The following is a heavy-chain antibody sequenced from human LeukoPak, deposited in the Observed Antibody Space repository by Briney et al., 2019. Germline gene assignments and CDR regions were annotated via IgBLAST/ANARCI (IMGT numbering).Heavy chain of an antibody. J-gene: IGHJ4*02. CDR2: IKQDGSEK. D-gene: IGHD3-22*01. CDR1: GFTFSSYW. Sequence: PGGSLRLSCAASGFTFSSYWMSWVRQAPGKGLEWVANIKQDGSEKYYVDSVKGRFTISRDNAKNSLYLQMNGLRAEDTAVYYCARAGGYDSSGYDEFDYWGQGTLVTVSS. CDR3: ARAGGYDSSGYDEFDY. V-gene: IGHV3-7*01.